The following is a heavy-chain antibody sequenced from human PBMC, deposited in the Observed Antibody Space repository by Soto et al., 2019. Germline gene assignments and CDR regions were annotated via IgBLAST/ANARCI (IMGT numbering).Heavy chain of an antibody. J-gene: IGHJ4*02. CDR1: GGSFVGYC. V-gene: IGHV4-34*01. D-gene: IGHD2-8*02. CDR2: INHSGST. CDR3: ARDKITGLFDY. Sequence: LETLSLTCTVSGGSFVGYCWTWIRQPPGTGLEWIGEINHSGSTNYNPSLKSRVTISVGTSKNQFSLKLTSVTAADTAVYYCARDKITGLFDYWGQGTLVTVSS.